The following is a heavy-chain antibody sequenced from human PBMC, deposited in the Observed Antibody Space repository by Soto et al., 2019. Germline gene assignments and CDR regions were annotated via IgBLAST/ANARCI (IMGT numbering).Heavy chain of an antibody. CDR3: AKEGLWFGEFGYFDY. Sequence: PGGSLRLSCAASGFTFSSYAMSWVRQAPGKGLEWVSAISGSGGSTYYADSVKGRFTISRDNSKNTLYLQMNSLGAEDTAVYYCAKEGLWFGEFGYFDYWGQGTLVTVSS. D-gene: IGHD3-10*01. V-gene: IGHV3-23*01. CDR2: ISGSGGST. J-gene: IGHJ4*02. CDR1: GFTFSSYA.